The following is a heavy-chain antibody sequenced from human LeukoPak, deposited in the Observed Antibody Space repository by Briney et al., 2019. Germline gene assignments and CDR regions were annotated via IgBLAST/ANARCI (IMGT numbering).Heavy chain of an antibody. CDR3: ARERYTAHGNFGY. CDR1: GYTFTNHP. J-gene: IGHJ4*02. CDR2: INPNSGDT. Sequence: ASVKVSCKASGYTFTNHPMHWVRQAPGQGLEWMGWINPNSGDTNYVQKFQGRVTMTRDPSISTAYMELSGLRADDTAVYYCARERYTAHGNFGYWGQGTQVTVSS. D-gene: IGHD5-12*01. V-gene: IGHV1-2*02.